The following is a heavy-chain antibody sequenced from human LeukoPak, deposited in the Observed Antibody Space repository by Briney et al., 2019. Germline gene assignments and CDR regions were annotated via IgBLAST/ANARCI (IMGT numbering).Heavy chain of an antibody. CDR1: GFTFSSYA. V-gene: IGHV3-15*01. J-gene: IGHJ4*02. CDR2: IKSKSDGGTT. CDR3: TTDPTGSDY. Sequence: PGGSLRLSCTASGFTFSSYAMSWVRQAPGKGLEWVGRIKSKSDGGTTDYGAPVKGRFTISRDDSKNTLYLQMNSLKTEDTAVYYCTTDPTGSDYWGQGTLVTVSS.